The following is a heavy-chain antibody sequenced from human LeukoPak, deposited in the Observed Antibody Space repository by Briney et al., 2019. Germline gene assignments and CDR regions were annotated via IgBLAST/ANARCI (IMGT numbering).Heavy chain of an antibody. Sequence: SETLSLTCTVSGGSISSYYWSWIRQPPGKGLEWIGYIYYSGSTNYNPSLKSRVTISVDTSKNQFSLKLNSVTAADTAVYFCARGPYSYDSSGAFDIWGQGTMVTVSS. CDR2: IYYSGST. CDR1: GGSISSYY. CDR3: ARGPYSYDSSGAFDI. J-gene: IGHJ3*02. D-gene: IGHD3-22*01. V-gene: IGHV4-59*08.